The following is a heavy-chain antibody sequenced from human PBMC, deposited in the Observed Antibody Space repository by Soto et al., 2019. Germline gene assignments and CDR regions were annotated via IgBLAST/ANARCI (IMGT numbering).Heavy chain of an antibody. CDR2: IIPILGIA. D-gene: IGHD6-19*01. V-gene: IGHV1-69*02. Sequence: QVQLVQSGAEVKKPGSSVKVSCKASGGTFSSYTISWVRQAPGQGLEWMGRIIPILGIANYAQKFQGRVTITADKSTSTAYRELSSLRSEDTAVYYCARPDSSGWNDYWGQGTLVTVSS. CDR1: GGTFSSYT. CDR3: ARPDSSGWNDY. J-gene: IGHJ4*02.